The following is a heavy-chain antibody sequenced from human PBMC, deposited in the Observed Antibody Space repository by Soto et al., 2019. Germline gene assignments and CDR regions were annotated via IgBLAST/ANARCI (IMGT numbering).Heavy chain of an antibody. J-gene: IGHJ5*02. CDR1: GGSISSYN. Sequence: QVQLQESGPGLVKPSETLSLTCTVSGGSISSYNWGWIRQSPGKGLEWIGYIFYSGSTYYNPSLERRVTTSVDTSNNQFSLRLSSVTAADTAVYYCARHDGYGWFDPWGQGTLVTVSS. V-gene: IGHV4-59*08. D-gene: IGHD5-18*01. CDR2: IFYSGST. CDR3: ARHDGYGWFDP.